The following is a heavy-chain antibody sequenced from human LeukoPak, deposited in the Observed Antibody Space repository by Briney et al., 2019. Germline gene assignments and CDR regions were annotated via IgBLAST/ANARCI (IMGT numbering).Heavy chain of an antibody. J-gene: IGHJ6*03. CDR2: ISNSGTTV. CDR1: GFTFRDYY. Sequence: GGSLRLSCAASGFTFRDYYMSWIRQAPGKGLEWLSYISNSGTTVDYSDSVLGRFTISRDNAKKSVFLQLDSLRAEDTAVYYCARGSSYGYDYNYMVVWGKGTTVTVSS. D-gene: IGHD5-18*01. V-gene: IGHV3-11*04. CDR3: ARGSSYGYDYNYMVV.